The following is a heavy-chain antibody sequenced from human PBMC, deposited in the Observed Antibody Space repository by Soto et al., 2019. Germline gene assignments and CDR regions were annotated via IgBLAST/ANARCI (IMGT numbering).Heavy chain of an antibody. J-gene: IGHJ6*02. Sequence: PGGSLRLSCAASGFTFSSYAMSWVRQAPGKGLEWVSAISGSGSSTYYADSVKGRFTISRDNSKNTLYLQMNSLRAEDTAVYYCAKPYSSSASFSNYYGMDVWGQGTTVTVSS. CDR1: GFTFSSYA. V-gene: IGHV3-23*01. CDR3: AKPYSSSASFSNYYGMDV. CDR2: ISGSGSST. D-gene: IGHD6-6*01.